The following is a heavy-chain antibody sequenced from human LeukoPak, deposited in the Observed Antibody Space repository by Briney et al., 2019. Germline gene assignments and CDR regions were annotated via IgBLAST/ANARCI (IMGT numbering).Heavy chain of an antibody. CDR3: AKLGKTENHYGSGRFSYYYYMDV. Sequence: GGSLRLSCGASGFTFSNYAMSWVRQAPGEGLEWVSAIIGSGVDTYTADSVKGRFSISRDNSKNTLYLQMNSLRAEDTAVYYCAKLGKTENHYGSGRFSYYYYMDVWGKGTTVTISS. D-gene: IGHD3-10*01. CDR1: GFTFSNYA. CDR2: IIGSGVDT. V-gene: IGHV3-23*01. J-gene: IGHJ6*03.